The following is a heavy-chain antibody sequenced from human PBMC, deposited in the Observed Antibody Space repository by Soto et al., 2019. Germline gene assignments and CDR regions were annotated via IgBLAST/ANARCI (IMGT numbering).Heavy chain of an antibody. J-gene: IGHJ4*02. CDR2: IYYSGST. CDR1: GGSISTHH. V-gene: IGHV4-59*11. D-gene: IGHD1-7*01. CDR3: ARESGENWTYEAY. Sequence: SETLSLTCTVSGGSISTHHWSWIRQPPGKGLEWIGYIYYSGSTNYNPSLKGRVTISVDTSKNQLSLKLSSVTAADTAVYYCARESGENWTYEAYWGQGTLVTVSS.